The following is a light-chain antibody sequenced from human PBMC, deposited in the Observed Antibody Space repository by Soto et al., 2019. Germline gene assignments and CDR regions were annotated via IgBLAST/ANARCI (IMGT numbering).Light chain of an antibody. V-gene: IGKV3-11*01. Sequence: EIVLPQSPATLSLSPGERATLSCRASQSVSSYFAWYQQKPGQAPRLLIYDSSNSATGTPARFSGSGSGTAVTLTISSLEPEDFAVYYCQQRSNWPSITFGQGTGLEIK. J-gene: IGKJ5*01. CDR3: QQRSNWPSIT. CDR2: DSS. CDR1: QSVSSY.